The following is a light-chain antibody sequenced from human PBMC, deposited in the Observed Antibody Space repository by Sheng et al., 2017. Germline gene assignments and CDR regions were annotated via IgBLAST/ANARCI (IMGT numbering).Light chain of an antibody. Sequence: ETVMTQSPATLSVSPGERATLSCRASQSVSSNLAWYQQKPGQAPRLLIYGASSRATGIPDRFSGSGTGTDFTLTISRLEPEDFAVYSCQQYGSSPRTFGQGTKVE. CDR1: QSVSSN. J-gene: IGKJ1*01. V-gene: IGKV3-20*01. CDR2: GAS. CDR3: QQYGSSPRT.